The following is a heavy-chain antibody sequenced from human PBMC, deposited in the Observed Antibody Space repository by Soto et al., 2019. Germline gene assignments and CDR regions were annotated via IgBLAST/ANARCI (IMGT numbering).Heavy chain of an antibody. Sequence: QITLKESGPTLVKPTQTLTLTCTFSGFSLSTSGVGVGWIHQPTGTTLEWLALIYWDDDKRYSPSLKSRLTIPKDTSKSQVVRTMTNMDPVDTATYYCATGSAAAGYYYYYMDVWGKGTTVTVSS. CDR1: GFSLSTSGVG. J-gene: IGHJ6*03. CDR2: IYWDDDK. D-gene: IGHD6-13*01. CDR3: ATGSAAAGYYYYYMDV. V-gene: IGHV2-5*02.